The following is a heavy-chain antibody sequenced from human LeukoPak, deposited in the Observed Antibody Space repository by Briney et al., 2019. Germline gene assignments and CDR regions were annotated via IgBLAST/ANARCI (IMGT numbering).Heavy chain of an antibody. D-gene: IGHD3-22*01. Sequence: GASVKVSCKASGGTFSSYAISWVRQAPGQGLEWMGRIIPIFGIANYAQKFQGRVTITADKSTSTAYMELSSLRSEDTAVYYCARDREYYYDSSGYYNDAFDIWGQGTMVTVPS. CDR2: IIPIFGIA. V-gene: IGHV1-69*04. J-gene: IGHJ3*02. CDR3: ARDREYYYDSSGYYNDAFDI. CDR1: GGTFSSYA.